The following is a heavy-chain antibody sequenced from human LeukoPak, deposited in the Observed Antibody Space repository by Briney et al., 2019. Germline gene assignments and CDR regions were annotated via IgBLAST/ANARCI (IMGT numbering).Heavy chain of an antibody. V-gene: IGHV4-59*01. CDR3: ARLQPNSGEWAFDI. CDR1: GASISTYY. D-gene: IGHD1-1*01. CDR2: LYSRGSP. Sequence: NPSETLSLTCTVSGASISTYYWSWIRQSPGKGLEWIGYLYSRGSPNYNPSLKRRVTTSVDTSKNHFSLTLSSVTAADTAVYYCARLQPNSGEWAFDIWGQGTMVTVSS. J-gene: IGHJ3*02.